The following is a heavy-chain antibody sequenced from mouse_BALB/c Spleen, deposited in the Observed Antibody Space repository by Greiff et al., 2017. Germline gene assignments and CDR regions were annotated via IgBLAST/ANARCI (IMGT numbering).Heavy chain of an antibody. V-gene: IGHV1-9*01. D-gene: IGHD4-1*01. CDR3: ARGTGTTAWFAY. J-gene: IGHJ3*01. Sequence: VQLQQSGAELMKPGASVKISCKATGYTFSSYWIEWVKQRPGHGLEWIGEILPGSGSTNYNEKFKGKATFTADTSSNTAYLQLSSLTSEDSAVYYCARGTGTTAWFAYWGQGTLVTVSA. CDR2: ILPGSGST. CDR1: GYTFSSYW.